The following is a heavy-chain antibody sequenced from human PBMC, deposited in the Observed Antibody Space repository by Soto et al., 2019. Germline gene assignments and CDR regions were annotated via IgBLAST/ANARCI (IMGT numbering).Heavy chain of an antibody. D-gene: IGHD3-3*01. J-gene: IGHJ5*02. CDR1: GGTFSSYA. CDR3: ARDRRYDFWSGYYNWFDP. CDR2: IIPIFGTA. Sequence: QVQLVQSGAEVKKPGSSVKVSCKASGGTFSSYAISWVRQAPGQGLEWMGGIIPIFGTANYAQKFQGRVTITADESTRTAYMELSSLRSEDTAVYYCARDRRYDFWSGYYNWFDPWGQGTLVTVSS. V-gene: IGHV1-69*01.